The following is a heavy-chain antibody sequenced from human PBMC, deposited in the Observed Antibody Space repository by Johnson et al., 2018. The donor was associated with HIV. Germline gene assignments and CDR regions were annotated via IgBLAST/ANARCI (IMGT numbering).Heavy chain of an antibody. Sequence: MLLVESGGGLVQPGGSLRLSCVASGFTFSSYEMNWVRQAPGKGLEWISYISSSGSTIYYAYSVKGRFSISRDNAKNSLFLQMNSLRAEDMAVYYCAKGQYSSSPCAFDIWGQGTMVTVSS. J-gene: IGHJ3*02. CDR3: AKGQYSSSPCAFDI. CDR1: GFTFSSYE. D-gene: IGHD6-6*01. CDR2: ISSSGSTI. V-gene: IGHV3-48*03.